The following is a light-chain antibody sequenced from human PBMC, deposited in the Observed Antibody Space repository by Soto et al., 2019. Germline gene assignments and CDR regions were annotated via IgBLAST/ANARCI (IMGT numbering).Light chain of an antibody. J-gene: IGKJ1*01. CDR1: QSLVYSDGNTY. CDR2: TVS. V-gene: IGKV2-30*01. CDR3: MLGKLLPPWP. Sequence: DVVMSQSPLSLPVTLGQPASISCRSSQSLVYSDGNTYLNWVQQRPGHSPSRLIYTVSNRDSGVPDRFSGSGAGTDFTLKFSGVEPLYVGVYNCMLGKLLPPWPFGQGTKVDI.